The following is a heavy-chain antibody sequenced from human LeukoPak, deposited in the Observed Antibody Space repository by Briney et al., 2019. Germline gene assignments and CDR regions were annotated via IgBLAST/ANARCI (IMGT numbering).Heavy chain of an antibody. CDR1: GGSFSGYY. CDR2: INHSGST. Sequence: PSETLSLTCAVCGGSFSGYYWSWIRQPPGKGLEWIGEINHSGSTNYNPSLKSRVTISVDTSKNQFSLKLSSVTAADTAVYYCARASNITIFGVVTARYYFDYWGQGTLVTVSS. D-gene: IGHD3-3*01. J-gene: IGHJ4*02. V-gene: IGHV4-34*01. CDR3: ARASNITIFGVVTARYYFDY.